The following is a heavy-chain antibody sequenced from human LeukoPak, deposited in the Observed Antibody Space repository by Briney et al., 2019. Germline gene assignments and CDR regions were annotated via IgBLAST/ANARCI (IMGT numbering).Heavy chain of an antibody. J-gene: IGHJ4*02. D-gene: IGHD2-2*01. Sequence: ASVKVSCKASGGTFSSYAISWVRQAPGQGLEWMGGIIPIFGSSNYAQKFQGRVTITADESTSTAYMELSSLRSEDTALYYCASRGKCGSTSCYLPFDYWGQGTLVTVSS. CDR2: IIPIFGSS. CDR1: GGTFSSYA. V-gene: IGHV1-69*13. CDR3: ASRGKCGSTSCYLPFDY.